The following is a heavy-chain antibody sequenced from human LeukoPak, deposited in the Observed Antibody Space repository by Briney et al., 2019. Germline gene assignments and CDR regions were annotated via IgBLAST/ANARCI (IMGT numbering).Heavy chain of an antibody. V-gene: IGHV4-34*01. Sequence: SETLSLTCTVSGGSISGYYWSWIRQPPGKGLEWIGEINHSGSTNYNPSLKSRVTISVDTSKNQFSLKLSSVTAADTAVYYCARGGRAGYYDSAGETKDDYWGQGTLVTVSS. J-gene: IGHJ4*02. D-gene: IGHD3-22*01. CDR3: ARGGRAGYYDSAGETKDDY. CDR2: INHSGST. CDR1: GGSISGYY.